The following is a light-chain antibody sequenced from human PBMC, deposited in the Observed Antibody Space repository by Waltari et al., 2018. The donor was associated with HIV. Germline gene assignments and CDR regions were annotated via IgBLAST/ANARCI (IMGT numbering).Light chain of an antibody. CDR2: DAS. CDR3: QQRRIWPPIT. Sequence: EIVLTQSPITLSLSPGDRATLSCRASQSVGSYLAWYQQKPGQAPRLLIYDASNRATGIPARFRGSGSGTDFTLTISSLEPEDFAVYYCQQRRIWPPITFGQGTRLEIK. CDR1: QSVGSY. J-gene: IGKJ5*01. V-gene: IGKV3-11*01.